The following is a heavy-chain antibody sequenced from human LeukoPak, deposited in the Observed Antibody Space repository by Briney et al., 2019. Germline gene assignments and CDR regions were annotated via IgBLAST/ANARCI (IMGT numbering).Heavy chain of an antibody. CDR1: GFTFSSYG. Sequence: GGSLRLSWARSGFTFSSYGMHWARQAPGKGLEWVAVIWYDGSNKYSADSVKCRFTISRDNSKNTLYLQMNSLRAEDTAVYYCAKGMRELQAYFDYWGQGTLVTVCS. CDR2: IWYDGSNK. D-gene: IGHD1-26*01. V-gene: IGHV3-33*06. CDR3: AKGMRELQAYFDY. J-gene: IGHJ4*02.